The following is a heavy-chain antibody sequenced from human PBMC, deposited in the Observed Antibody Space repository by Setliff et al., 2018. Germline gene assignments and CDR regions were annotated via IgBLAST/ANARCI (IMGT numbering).Heavy chain of an antibody. CDR2: INAGNGDT. D-gene: IGHD6-19*01. CDR3: ARDVRGIGWPISAMDV. CDR1: GYTFTKNG. Sequence: ASVKVSCKASGYTFTKNGIHWMRQPPGQGHEWMGWINAGNGDTKYSQKFQDRVTITRDTSASTAYMELSSLRSEDKAVYYCARDVRGIGWPISAMDVWGQGTTVTVSS. J-gene: IGHJ6*02. V-gene: IGHV1-3*01.